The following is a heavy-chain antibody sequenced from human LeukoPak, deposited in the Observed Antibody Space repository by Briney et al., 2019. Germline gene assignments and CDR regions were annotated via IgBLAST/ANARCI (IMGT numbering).Heavy chain of an antibody. J-gene: IGHJ5*02. V-gene: IGHV4-34*01. D-gene: IGHD3-16*02. CDR3: ARGGYDYVWGSYRFNWSNP. Sequence: PSETLSLTCAVYGGSFSGYYWSWIRQPPGKGLEWIGEINHSGSTNYNPSLKSRVTISVDTSKNQFSLKLSSVTAADTAVYYCARGGYDYVWGSYRFNWSNPWGQGTLVTVSS. CDR2: INHSGST. CDR1: GGSFSGYY.